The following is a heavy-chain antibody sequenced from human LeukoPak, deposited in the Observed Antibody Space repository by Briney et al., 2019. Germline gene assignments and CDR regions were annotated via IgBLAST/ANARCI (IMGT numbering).Heavy chain of an antibody. Sequence: ASVKVSCKASGGTFSSYAISWVRQAPGQGLEWMGRIIPIFGIANYAQKFQGRVTITADKSTSTAYMELSSLRSEDTAVHYCARGPIYCSGGSCYPDYWGQGTLVTVSS. V-gene: IGHV1-69*04. CDR3: ARGPIYCSGGSCYPDY. CDR2: IIPIFGIA. CDR1: GGTFSSYA. D-gene: IGHD2-15*01. J-gene: IGHJ4*02.